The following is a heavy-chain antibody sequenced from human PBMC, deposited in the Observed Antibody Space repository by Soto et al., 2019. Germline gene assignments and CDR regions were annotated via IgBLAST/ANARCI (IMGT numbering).Heavy chain of an antibody. CDR1: GYTFTSYY. CDR3: ARSYDSSGYYYSFDY. D-gene: IGHD3-22*01. Sequence: GASVKVSCKTSGYTFTSYYIHWVRQAPGQGLEWMGIINPSGGSTSYAQKFQGRVTMTSDTSTSTVYMELSSLRSEDTAVYYCARSYDSSGYYYSFDYWGQGTLVTVSS. CDR2: INPSGGST. J-gene: IGHJ4*02. V-gene: IGHV1-46*01.